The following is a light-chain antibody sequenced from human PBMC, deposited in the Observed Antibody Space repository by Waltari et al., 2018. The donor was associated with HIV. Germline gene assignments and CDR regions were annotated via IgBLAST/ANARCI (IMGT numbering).Light chain of an antibody. V-gene: IGLV1-47*01. CDR2: RNN. CDR1: SSNIGSNY. J-gene: IGLJ1*01. CDR3: AAWDDSPYV. Sequence: QSVLTHSPSASGTPGQRVTISCSGISSNIGSNYVYWYKQPPVPAPKLLIYRNNQRPSGVPDRFSGSKSGTSAYLAINGLRSEDEADYYCAAWDDSPYVLGTGTKVTVL.